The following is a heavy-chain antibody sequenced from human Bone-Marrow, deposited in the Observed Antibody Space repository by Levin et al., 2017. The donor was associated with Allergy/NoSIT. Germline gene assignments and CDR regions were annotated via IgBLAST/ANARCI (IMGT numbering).Heavy chain of an antibody. Sequence: SCAASGFVFSDYEMNWVRQAPGKGLEWVSYISANSGTIYYGGSVKGRFTISRDNAKNSLSLQMNSLRAEDTAVYYCVREADGYGGFDYRGPGTLVTVSS. V-gene: IGHV3-48*03. J-gene: IGHJ4*02. CDR2: ISANSGTI. CDR1: GFVFSDYE. D-gene: IGHD4-23*01. CDR3: VREADGYGGFDY.